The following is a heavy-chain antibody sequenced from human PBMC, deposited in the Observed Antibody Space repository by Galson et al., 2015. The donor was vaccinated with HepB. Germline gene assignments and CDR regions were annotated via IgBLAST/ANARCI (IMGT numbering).Heavy chain of an antibody. D-gene: IGHD6-19*01. Sequence: SVKVSCKVSEYTLSKLPMHWVRQAPGKGLEWMGGFDPGDGETKYAQKLQGGVTMTEDVFTDTANMELTSLTSEDTAVYYCVTGITVSGIQYYFDYWGQGTLVTVSS. V-gene: IGHV1-24*01. CDR2: FDPGDGET. J-gene: IGHJ4*02. CDR1: EYTLSKLP. CDR3: VTGITVSGIQYYFDY.